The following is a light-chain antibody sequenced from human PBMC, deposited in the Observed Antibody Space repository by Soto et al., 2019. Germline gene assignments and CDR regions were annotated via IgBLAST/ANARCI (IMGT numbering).Light chain of an antibody. CDR2: GAS. CDR3: QQYNNWPIFT. Sequence: EIVMTQSPATLSVSPGERATLSCRASQSVSSNLAWYQQKPGQAPRLLIYGASTRATGIPARFSGSGSGTEFTHTISSLQSEDFAVYYCQQYNNWPIFTFGPGTKVDIK. CDR1: QSVSSN. V-gene: IGKV3-15*01. J-gene: IGKJ3*01.